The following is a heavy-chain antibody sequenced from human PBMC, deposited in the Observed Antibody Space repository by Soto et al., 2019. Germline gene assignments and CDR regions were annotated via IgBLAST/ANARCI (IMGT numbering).Heavy chain of an antibody. CDR1: GGSISSGDYY. D-gene: IGHD3-22*01. V-gene: IGHV4-30-4*01. Sequence: TLSLTCTVSGGSISSGDYYWSWIRQPPGKGLEWIGYIYYSGSTYYNPSLKSRVTISVDTSKNQFSLKLSSVTAADTAVYYCASLITPSDYFDYWGQGTLVTVSS. CDR2: IYYSGST. J-gene: IGHJ4*02. CDR3: ASLITPSDYFDY.